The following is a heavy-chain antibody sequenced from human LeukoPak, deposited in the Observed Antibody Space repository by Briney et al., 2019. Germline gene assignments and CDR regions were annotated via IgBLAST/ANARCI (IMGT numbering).Heavy chain of an antibody. CDR1: GGSISSGDYY. CDR3: ARFLKRRRYCSSTSCLPYFDY. J-gene: IGHJ4*02. CDR2: IYYSGST. D-gene: IGHD2-2*01. V-gene: IGHV4-30-4*08. Sequence: LSLPFTVSGGSISSGDYYWSWIRPPPGKGLEWIGYIYYSGSTYYNPSLKSRVTISVDTSKNQFSLKLSSVTAADTAVYYCARFLKRRRYCSSTSCLPYFDYWGQGTLVTVSS.